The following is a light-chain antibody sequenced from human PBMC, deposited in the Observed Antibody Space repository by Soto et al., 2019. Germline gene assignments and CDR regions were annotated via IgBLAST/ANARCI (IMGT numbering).Light chain of an antibody. J-gene: IGKJ3*01. V-gene: IGKV3-15*01. Sequence: DTVLTHSRATLPVSPGERATLSCLASQSVRSNLAWYQQKPGQAPRLLIYGASTRATGVPARFSGSGSGTEFTLTISSLEPEDFAVYYCQQRSNWPLTFGPGTKVDIK. CDR2: GAS. CDR1: QSVRSN. CDR3: QQRSNWPLT.